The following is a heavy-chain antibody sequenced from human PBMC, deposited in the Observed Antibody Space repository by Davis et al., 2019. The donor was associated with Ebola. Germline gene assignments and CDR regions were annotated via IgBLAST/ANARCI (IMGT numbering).Heavy chain of an antibody. CDR2: ISSSSSTI. J-gene: IGHJ4*02. V-gene: IGHV3-48*01. D-gene: IGHD1-26*01. CDR3: AKSPWSGSFDY. Sequence: GESLKISCAASGFTFSSYSMNWVRQAPGKGLEWVSYISSSSSTIYYADSVKGRFTISRDNAKNSLYLQMYSLRAEDTAIYYCAKSPWSGSFDYWGQGAPVTVSS. CDR1: GFTFSSYS.